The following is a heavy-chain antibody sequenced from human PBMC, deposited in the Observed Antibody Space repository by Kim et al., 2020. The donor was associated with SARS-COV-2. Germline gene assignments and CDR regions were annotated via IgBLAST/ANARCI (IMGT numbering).Heavy chain of an antibody. Sequence: ASVKVSCKVSGYTLTELSMHWVRQAPGKGLEWMGGFDPEDGETIYAQKFQGRVTMTEDTSTDTAYMELSSLRSEDTAVYYCATGTVVRGPHYADQNLYYYYYGRDVWGQGTTVPVSS. J-gene: IGHJ6*02. V-gene: IGHV1-24*01. CDR3: ATGTVVRGPHYADQNLYYYYYGRDV. D-gene: IGHD3-10*01. CDR2: FDPEDGET. CDR1: GYTLTELS.